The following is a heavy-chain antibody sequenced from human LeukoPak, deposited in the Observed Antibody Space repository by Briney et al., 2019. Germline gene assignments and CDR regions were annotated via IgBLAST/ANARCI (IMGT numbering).Heavy chain of an antibody. V-gene: IGHV4-39*01. CDR1: GGFISSSSYY. CDR2: IFYSDST. CDR3: TRNGSIVRASFQR. Sequence: SETLSLTCTVSGGFISSSSYYWGCLRPPPGKGLESIVSIFYSDSTYSNSFLNSLATISVNTTKTQYSLMLSSVTAADTAAYCGTRNGSIVRASFQRWGQGTLVTVSS. J-gene: IGHJ1*01. D-gene: IGHD1-26*01.